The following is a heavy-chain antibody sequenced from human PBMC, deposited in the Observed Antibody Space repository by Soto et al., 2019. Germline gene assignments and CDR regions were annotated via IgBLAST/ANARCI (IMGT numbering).Heavy chain of an antibody. J-gene: IGHJ4*02. Sequence: AGGYLRLSCAASGFTFSSYAMSWVRQAPGKGLEWVSAISGSGGSTYYADPVKGRFTISRDNSKNTLYLQKNSLRAEDTAVYYCAKISAMIVVAMDYWGQGTLVTVSS. V-gene: IGHV3-23*01. CDR2: ISGSGGST. CDR3: AKISAMIVVAMDY. D-gene: IGHD3-22*01. CDR1: GFTFSSYA.